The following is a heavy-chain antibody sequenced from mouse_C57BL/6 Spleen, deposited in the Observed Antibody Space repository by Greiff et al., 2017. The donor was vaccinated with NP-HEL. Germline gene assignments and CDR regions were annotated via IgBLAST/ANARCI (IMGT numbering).Heavy chain of an antibody. CDR3: ARDHYSHGYYAMDY. CDR2: INPNNGGT. V-gene: IGHV1-26*01. CDR1: GYTFTDYY. Sequence: EVQLQQSGPELVKPGASVKISCKASGYTFTDYYMNWVKQSHGKSLEWIGDINPNNGGTSYNQKFKGKATLTVDKSSSTAYMELRSLTSEDSAVYYCARDHYSHGYYAMDYWGQGTSVTVSS. J-gene: IGHJ4*01. D-gene: IGHD1-2*01.